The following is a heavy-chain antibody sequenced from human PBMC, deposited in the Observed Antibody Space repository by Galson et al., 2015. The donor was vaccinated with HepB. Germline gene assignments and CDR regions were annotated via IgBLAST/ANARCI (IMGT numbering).Heavy chain of an antibody. CDR3: ATGLSYDFGSYFDY. CDR1: GYTFTGYY. V-gene: IGHV1-2*02. J-gene: IGHJ4*02. Sequence: SVKVSCKASGYTFTGYYMHWVRQAPGQGLEWMGWINPNSGGTNYAQKLQGRVTMTRDTSISTAYMELSRLRSDDTAVYYCATGLSYDFGSYFDYWGQGTLVTVSS. D-gene: IGHD3-3*01. CDR2: INPNSGGT.